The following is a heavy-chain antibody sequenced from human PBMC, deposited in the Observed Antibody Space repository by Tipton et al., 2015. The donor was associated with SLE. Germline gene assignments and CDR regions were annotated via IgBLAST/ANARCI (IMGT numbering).Heavy chain of an antibody. CDR3: ASPHGDSDFDL. CDR2: INHSGST. V-gene: IGHV4-34*01. J-gene: IGHJ2*01. D-gene: IGHD4-17*01. CDR1: GGSFSGYY. Sequence: TLSLTCAVYGGSFSGYYWSWIRQPPGKGLEWIGEINHSGSTNYNPSLKSRVTISVDTSKSQFSLKLSSVTAADTAVYYCASPHGDSDFDLWGRGTLVTVSS.